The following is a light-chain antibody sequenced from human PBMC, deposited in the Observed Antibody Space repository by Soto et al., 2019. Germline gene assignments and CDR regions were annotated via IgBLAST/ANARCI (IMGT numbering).Light chain of an antibody. Sequence: DTQLIQSPSNLSASVGDRVTITCRASQSISGYLAWYQQKPGKAPNLLIYDASSLQVGVPSRFSGGGSGTEFTLTISSLQPDDCATYYCQQYNSYYRTFGQGTKE. CDR2: DAS. CDR3: QQYNSYYRT. V-gene: IGKV1-5*01. CDR1: QSISGY. J-gene: IGKJ1*01.